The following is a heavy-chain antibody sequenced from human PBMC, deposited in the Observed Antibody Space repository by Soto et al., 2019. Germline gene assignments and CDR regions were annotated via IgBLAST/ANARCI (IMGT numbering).Heavy chain of an antibody. J-gene: IGHJ6*02. Sequence: SSETLSLTCTVSGGSISSYYWSWIRQPPGKGLEWIGYIYYSGSTNYNPSLKSRVTISVDTSKNQFSLKLSSVTAADTAVYYCARAGGYSYGYSYYYYGMDVWGQGTTVTVSS. CDR2: IYYSGST. V-gene: IGHV4-59*01. D-gene: IGHD5-18*01. CDR3: ARAGGYSYGYSYYYYGMDV. CDR1: GGSISSYY.